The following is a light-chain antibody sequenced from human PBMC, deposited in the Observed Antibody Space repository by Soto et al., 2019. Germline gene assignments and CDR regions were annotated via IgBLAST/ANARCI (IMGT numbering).Light chain of an antibody. Sequence: EIVLTQSPGTLSLSPGEGATLSCRASQSVSSSYLAWYQQKPGQAPRLLIYGASSRATGIPDRFSGSGSGTDFTLTISRLEPEDFALYYCQQYANSPLTFGPGTKVDIK. CDR1: QSVSSSY. CDR2: GAS. CDR3: QQYANSPLT. J-gene: IGKJ3*01. V-gene: IGKV3-20*01.